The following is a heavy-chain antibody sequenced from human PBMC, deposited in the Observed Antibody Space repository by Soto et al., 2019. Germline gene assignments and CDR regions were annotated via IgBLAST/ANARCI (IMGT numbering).Heavy chain of an antibody. J-gene: IGHJ4*02. CDR3: SRSFMFPVDYFDY. V-gene: IGHV4-59*01. Sequence: SCKASGYTFTRYGLSRIRQSPGKGLEWIGQVFYSGSTNYNPSLKSRVTISIDTSTKQFSLRLTSVTAADTAVYYCSRSFMFPVDYFDYWGQGTLVTVSS. CDR1: GYTFTRYG. D-gene: IGHD3-10*02. CDR2: VFYSGST.